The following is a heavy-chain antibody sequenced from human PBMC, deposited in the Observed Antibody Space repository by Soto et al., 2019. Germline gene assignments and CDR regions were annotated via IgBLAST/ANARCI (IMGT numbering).Heavy chain of an antibody. CDR3: ARIGYCSGGSCYSRPLGYYYMDV. J-gene: IGHJ6*03. CDR1: GYTFTSYD. CDR2: MNPNSGNT. D-gene: IGHD2-15*01. V-gene: IGHV1-8*01. Sequence: ASVKVSCKASGYTFTSYDINWVRQATGQGLEWMGWMNPNSGNTGYAQKFQGRVTMTRNTSISTAYMELSSLRSEDTAVYYCARIGYCSGGSCYSRPLGYYYMDVWGKGTTVTVSS.